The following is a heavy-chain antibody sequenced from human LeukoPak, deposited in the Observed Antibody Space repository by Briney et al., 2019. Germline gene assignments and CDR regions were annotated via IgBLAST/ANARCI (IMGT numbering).Heavy chain of an antibody. D-gene: IGHD4-23*01. Sequence: ASVTVSCKASGGSFSSYAINWVRQAPGQGLEWMGGIIPIFGKANYAQKFQDRVAITAVESMSTVYMELSSLRSEDTAVYYCARGWLAETTVVTPYNRGQGTLVTVSS. V-gene: IGHV1-69*13. CDR1: GGSFSSYA. CDR2: IIPIFGKA. J-gene: IGHJ4*02. CDR3: ARGWLAETTVVTPYN.